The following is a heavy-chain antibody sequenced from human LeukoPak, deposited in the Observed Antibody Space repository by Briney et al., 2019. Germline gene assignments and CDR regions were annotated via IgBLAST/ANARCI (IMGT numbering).Heavy chain of an antibody. Sequence: SETLSLTCTVSGGSISSGSYYWSWIRQPAGQGLEWIRRIYTSRTTNYNPSLKSRVTISVNTSKNQFSLKLSSVTAADTAVYYCARGRYYDSSGYYYWGQGTLVTVSS. D-gene: IGHD3-22*01. CDR3: ARGRYYDSSGYYY. V-gene: IGHV4-61*02. J-gene: IGHJ4*02. CDR1: GGSISSGSYY. CDR2: IYTSRTT.